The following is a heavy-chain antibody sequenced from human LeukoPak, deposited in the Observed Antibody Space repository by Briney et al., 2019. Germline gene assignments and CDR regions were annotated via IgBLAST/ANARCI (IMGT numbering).Heavy chain of an antibody. V-gene: IGHV4-39*01. CDR1: GGSISSSSYY. J-gene: IGHJ4*02. D-gene: IGHD2-15*01. CDR3: ARQLGYCSGGSCSFYFDY. Sequence: SETLSLTCTVSGGSISSSSYYWGWIRQPPGKGLEWIGSIYYSGSTYYSPSLKSRVTTSVDTSKNQFSLKLSSVTAADTAVYYCARQLGYCSGGSCSFYFDYWGQGTLVTVSS. CDR2: IYYSGST.